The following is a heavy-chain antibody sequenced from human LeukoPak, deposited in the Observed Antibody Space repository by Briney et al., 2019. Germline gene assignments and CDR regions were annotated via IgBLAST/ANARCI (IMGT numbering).Heavy chain of an antibody. CDR1: GYTFTGYY. CDR3: AMEGRFGRGYSYGYWYY. D-gene: IGHD5-18*01. J-gene: IGHJ4*02. CDR2: INPNSGGT. V-gene: IGHV1-2*02. Sequence: ASVKVSCKASGYTFTGYYMHWVRQAPGQGLEWMGWINPNSGGTNYAQKFQGRVTMTRDTSISTAYMELSRLRSDDTAVYYCAMEGRFGRGYSYGYWYYWGQGTLVTVSS.